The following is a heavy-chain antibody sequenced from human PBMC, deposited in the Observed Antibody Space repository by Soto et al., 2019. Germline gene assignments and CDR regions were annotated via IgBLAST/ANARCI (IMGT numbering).Heavy chain of an antibody. Sequence: GESLKISCKASGYIFTSYWITWVRQMPGKGLEWMGRIDPSDSYTNYSPSFQGHVTISADKSITTAYLHWTSLEASDTAMYYCSRRTGITIQDYWGQGTLVTVSS. CDR3: SRRTGITIQDY. CDR2: IDPSDSYT. J-gene: IGHJ4*01. V-gene: IGHV5-10-1*01. CDR1: GYIFTSYW. D-gene: IGHD3-3*01.